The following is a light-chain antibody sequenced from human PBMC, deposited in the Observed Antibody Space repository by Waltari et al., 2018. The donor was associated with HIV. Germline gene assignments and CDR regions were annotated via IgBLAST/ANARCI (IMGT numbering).Light chain of an antibody. Sequence: SYVLTQPASVSVAPGQTAKVTCGRANIEGKNVNWYQQKAGKAPILVLYDDSDRPSGIPERFSGFNFGNTATLTISRVEAGDEADYYCHVWENSIDEYVFGTGTKVTV. CDR2: DDS. CDR3: HVWENSIDEYV. J-gene: IGLJ1*01. V-gene: IGLV3-21*02. CDR1: NIEGKN.